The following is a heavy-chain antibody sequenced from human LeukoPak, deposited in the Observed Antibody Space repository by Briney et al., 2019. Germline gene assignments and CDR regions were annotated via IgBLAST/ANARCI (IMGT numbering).Heavy chain of an antibody. J-gene: IGHJ2*01. CDR1: GFTFSSYS. CDR2: ISSSSSYI. V-gene: IGHV3-21*01. D-gene: IGHD2-21*02. Sequence: GGSLRLSCAASGFTFSSYSMNWVRQAPGKGLEWVSSISSSSSYIYYADSVKGRFTISRDNAKNSLYLQMNSLRAEDTAAYYCARDGALVVTATYWYFDLWGRGTLVTVSS. CDR3: ARDGALVVTATYWYFDL.